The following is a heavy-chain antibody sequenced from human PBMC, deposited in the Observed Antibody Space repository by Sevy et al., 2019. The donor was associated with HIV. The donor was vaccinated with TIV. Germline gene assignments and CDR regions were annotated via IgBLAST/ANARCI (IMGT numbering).Heavy chain of an antibody. CDR3: AKAGDYYDSSGYPYYMDV. Sequence: GGSLRLSCAASGFTFSSYAMSWVRQAPGKGLEWVSAISGSGGSTYYAASVKGRFTISRDTSKNTLYLQMNSLRAEDTAVYYCAKAGDYYDSSGYPYYMDVWGKGTTVTVSS. CDR1: GFTFSSYA. J-gene: IGHJ6*03. D-gene: IGHD3-22*01. CDR2: ISGSGGST. V-gene: IGHV3-23*01.